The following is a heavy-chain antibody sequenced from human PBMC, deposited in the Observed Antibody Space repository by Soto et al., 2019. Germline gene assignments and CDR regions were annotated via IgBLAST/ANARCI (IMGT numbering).Heavy chain of an antibody. CDR2: VSGSGDNT. V-gene: IGHV3-23*01. J-gene: IGHJ6*02. CDR3: AKDRYFDILTASYNDYDHYGMDV. CDR1: GFTFSTYA. Sequence: EVQLLESGGGLVQPGGSLRLSCAASGFTFSTYAMTWVRQAPGKGLEWVSSVSGSGDNTYYADSVEGRFTVSRDNSKNTVYLQMNSRRAEDTALYYCAKDRYFDILTASYNDYDHYGMDVWGQGTTVTVSS. D-gene: IGHD3-9*01.